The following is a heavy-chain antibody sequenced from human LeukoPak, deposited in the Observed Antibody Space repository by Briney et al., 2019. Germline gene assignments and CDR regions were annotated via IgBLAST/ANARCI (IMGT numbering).Heavy chain of an antibody. CDR1: GFTFNNYA. Sequence: EGSLRLSCAASGFTFNNYAMSWVRQAPGKGLEWVSAISGSDAGTYYADSVKGRFTISRDNSKNTLYLQMNSLRAEDAAVYYCARHHDSSGDAFQHWGQGTLVTVSS. J-gene: IGHJ1*01. V-gene: IGHV3-23*01. CDR3: ARHHDSSGDAFQH. CDR2: ISGSDAGT. D-gene: IGHD3-22*01.